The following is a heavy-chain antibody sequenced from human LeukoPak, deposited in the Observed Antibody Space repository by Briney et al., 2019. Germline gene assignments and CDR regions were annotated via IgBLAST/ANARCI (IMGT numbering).Heavy chain of an antibody. CDR1: GFSVSNNY. CDR2: IYSNNST. CDR3: ARGITLMIVAPAY. Sequence: PGGSLILSCAASGFSVSNNYMTWVRQAPGKGLEWVSVIYSNNSTYYADSVKGRFTISRDNSKNTVYLQMNSLRAEDTAVYYCARGITLMIVAPAYWGQGTLVTVSS. V-gene: IGHV3-53*01. D-gene: IGHD3-22*01. J-gene: IGHJ4*02.